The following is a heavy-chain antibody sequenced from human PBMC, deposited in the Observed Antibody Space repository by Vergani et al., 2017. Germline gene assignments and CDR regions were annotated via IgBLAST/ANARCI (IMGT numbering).Heavy chain of an antibody. D-gene: IGHD3-3*01. Sequence: QVQLVQSGAEVKKPGASVKVSCKASGYTFTSYYMHWVRQAPGQGLEWMGIINPSGGSTSYAQKFQGRVTMTRDTSTSTVYMELSSLRSEDTAVYYCARETLRDFWSGYSIYYYYYMDVWGKGTTVTVSS. CDR3: ARETLRDFWSGYSIYYYYYMDV. V-gene: IGHV1-46*03. CDR1: GYTFTSYY. J-gene: IGHJ6*03. CDR2: INPSGGST.